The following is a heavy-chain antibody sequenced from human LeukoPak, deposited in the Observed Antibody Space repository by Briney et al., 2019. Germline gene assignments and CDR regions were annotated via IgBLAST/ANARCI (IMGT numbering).Heavy chain of an antibody. CDR1: GFTFSSYA. CDR2: ICGRVGRP. V-gene: IGHV3-23*01. CDR3: AKNYGISRPFYDY. J-gene: IGHJ4*02. Sequence: GGSLRLSCAASGFTFSSYAMSCVRQAPGEGLECVSAICGRVGRPYYADSVKGRFTISRDNSKNTLYLQMNSLRAEDTAVYYCAKNYGISRPFYDYWGQGIVVTVSS. D-gene: IGHD4-17*01.